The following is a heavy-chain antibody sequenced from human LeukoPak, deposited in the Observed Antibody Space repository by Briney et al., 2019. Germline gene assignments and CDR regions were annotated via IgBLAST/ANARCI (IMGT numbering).Heavy chain of an antibody. CDR2: MNPNSGNT. CDR1: GYTFTSYD. CDR3: WVGESTAEVDY. Sequence: ASVKVSCKASGYTFTSYDINWVRQATGQGLEWMGWMNPNSGNTGYAQKFQGRVTMTRNTYISTTNMELGSLRSEDTAVYYCWVGESTAEVDYWGQGTLVTVSS. V-gene: IGHV1-8*01. J-gene: IGHJ4*02. D-gene: IGHD3-10*01.